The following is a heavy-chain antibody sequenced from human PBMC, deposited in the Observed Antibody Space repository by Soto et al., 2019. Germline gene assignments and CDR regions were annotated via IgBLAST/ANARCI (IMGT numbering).Heavy chain of an antibody. Sequence: EVQLVETGGDLIQPGGSLRLSCAASGFTVSSDSMTWVRQAPGKGLEWISIIYSDNNTDYADSVKGRFSISRDTSKTILYLQMNSLRAEDTAEYYCARHYSAMGVWGQGNTVTVSS. V-gene: IGHV3-53*02. CDR1: GFTVSSDS. CDR3: ARHYSAMGV. J-gene: IGHJ6*01. CDR2: IYSDNNT.